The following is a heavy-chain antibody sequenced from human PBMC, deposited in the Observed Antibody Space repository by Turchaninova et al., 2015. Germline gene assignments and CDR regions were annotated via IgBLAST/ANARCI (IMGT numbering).Heavy chain of an antibody. CDR3: VPYDLWFDY. J-gene: IGHJ4*02. D-gene: IGHD3/OR15-3a*01. CDR2: LNWNSGSR. CDR1: GFTFDDYG. Sequence: DVQLVESGGGVVRPGGSLRLSCAASGFTFDDYGIIWVRQAPGKGLEWVSGLNWNSGSRYYEDSVKGRFTIARDNAKNSLYLQMNSLRTEDTALYYCVPYDLWFDYWGQGTLVTVSS. V-gene: IGHV3-20*04.